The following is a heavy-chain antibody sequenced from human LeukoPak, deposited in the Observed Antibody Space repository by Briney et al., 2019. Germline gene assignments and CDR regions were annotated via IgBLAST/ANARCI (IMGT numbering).Heavy chain of an antibody. V-gene: IGHV4-39*01. CDR1: GGSISSYY. D-gene: IGHD3-22*01. Sequence: SETLSLTCTVSGGSISSYYWSWIRQPPGKGLEWIGSIHYGGSTYYNPSLKSRVTIFVDTSKNQFSLKLSSVTATDTAVYYCARLGYYDSSGYYYYWGQGTLVTVSS. J-gene: IGHJ4*02. CDR2: IHYGGST. CDR3: ARLGYYDSSGYYYY.